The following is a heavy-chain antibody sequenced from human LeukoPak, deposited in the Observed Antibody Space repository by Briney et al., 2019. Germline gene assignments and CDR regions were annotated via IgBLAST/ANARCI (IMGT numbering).Heavy chain of an antibody. CDR3: ARHPNYSDSSGYYYAPVDY. Sequence: GESLKISRKGSGYSFTSYWIGWVRQMPGKGLEWMGIISPDDSDTRYSPSFQGQVTISADKSISTAYLQWSSLKASDTAMYYCARHPNYSDSSGYYYAPVDYWGQGTLVTVSS. V-gene: IGHV5-51*01. J-gene: IGHJ4*02. D-gene: IGHD3-22*01. CDR2: ISPDDSDT. CDR1: GYSFTSYW.